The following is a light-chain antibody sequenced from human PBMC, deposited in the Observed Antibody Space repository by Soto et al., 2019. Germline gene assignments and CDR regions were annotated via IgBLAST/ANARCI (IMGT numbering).Light chain of an antibody. CDR2: EVT. CDR3: CSYAGRSHYV. J-gene: IGLJ1*01. CDR1: CSVVGTYNL. V-gene: IGLV2-23*02. Sequence: QSLLTQPAPLSGAPGPSITISCTGGCSVVGTYNLVSWYQQHPDTAPQLIIYEVTKRPSGVSNRFSGSKSGNTASLTISGLQTEDEADYYCCSYAGRSHYVFGTGNKVTVL.